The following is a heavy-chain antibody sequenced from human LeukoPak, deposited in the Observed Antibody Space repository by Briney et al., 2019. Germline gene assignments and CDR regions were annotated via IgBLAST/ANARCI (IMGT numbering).Heavy chain of an antibody. CDR1: GYTFTSYY. CDR2: INPSDGST. J-gene: IGHJ4*02. Sequence: ASVKVSCKASGYTFTSYYMHWVRQAPGQGLEWMGIINPSDGSTSYAQKFQGRVTMTTDTSTSTAYMELRSLRSDDTAVYYCARDSFSTAMVLDYWGQGTLVTVSS. V-gene: IGHV1-46*01. D-gene: IGHD5-18*01. CDR3: ARDSFSTAMVLDY.